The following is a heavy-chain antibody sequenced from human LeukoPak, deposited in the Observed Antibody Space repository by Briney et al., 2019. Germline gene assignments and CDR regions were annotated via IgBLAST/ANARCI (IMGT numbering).Heavy chain of an antibody. CDR1: GFTFSSYA. J-gene: IGHJ3*02. CDR2: ISYDGSNK. Sequence: PGGSLRLSCAASGFTFSSYAMHWVRQAPGKGLEWVAVISYDGSNKYYADSVKGRFTISRDNSKNTLYLQMNSLRAEDTAVYYCAREVRGAFDIWGQGTMVTVSS. V-gene: IGHV3-30-3*01. CDR3: AREVRGAFDI. D-gene: IGHD3-10*01.